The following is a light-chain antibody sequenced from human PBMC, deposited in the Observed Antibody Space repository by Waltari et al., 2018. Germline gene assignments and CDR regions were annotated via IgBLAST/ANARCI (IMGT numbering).Light chain of an antibody. Sequence: ELVLTQSPGTLSLSPGDRATLSCRASQSVSSSYLAWYQQKPGQAPRLLIYGASSRATGIPDRCSGSGSGTDFTLTISRLEPEDFAVYYCQQYGSSPPVTFGPGTKVDIK. CDR2: GAS. CDR3: QQYGSSPPVT. CDR1: QSVSSSY. V-gene: IGKV3-20*01. J-gene: IGKJ3*01.